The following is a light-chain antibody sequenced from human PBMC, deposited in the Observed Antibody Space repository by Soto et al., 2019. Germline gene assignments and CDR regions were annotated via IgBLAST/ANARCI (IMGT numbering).Light chain of an antibody. CDR1: SSDLGAYNY. CDR2: EVS. Sequence: QSALTQPPSASGSPGQSVTISCTGTSSDLGAYNYVSWYQQHPGKAPKLMIYEVSKRPSGVPDRFSGSKSGNTASLTVSGLQAEDEADYYCSSYAGSNNFVVFGGGTKLTVL. J-gene: IGLJ2*01. V-gene: IGLV2-8*01. CDR3: SSYAGSNNFVV.